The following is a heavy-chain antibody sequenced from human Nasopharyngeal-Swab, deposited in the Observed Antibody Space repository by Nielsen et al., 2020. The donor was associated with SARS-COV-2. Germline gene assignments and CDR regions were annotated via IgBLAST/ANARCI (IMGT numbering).Heavy chain of an antibody. Sequence: SETLSLTCTVSGGSISSSSYYWGWIRQPPGKGLEWIGSIYYSGSTYYNPSLKSRVTISVDTSKNQFSLKLSSVTAADMAVYYCARGAYSSGWYDYWGQGTLVTVSS. CDR3: ARGAYSSGWYDY. D-gene: IGHD6-19*01. CDR1: GGSISSSSYY. J-gene: IGHJ4*02. CDR2: IYYSGST. V-gene: IGHV4-39*01.